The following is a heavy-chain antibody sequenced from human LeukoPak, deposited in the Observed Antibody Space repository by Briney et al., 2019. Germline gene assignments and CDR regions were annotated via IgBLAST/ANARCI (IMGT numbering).Heavy chain of an antibody. CDR3: AREMSATVTPLDY. J-gene: IGHJ4*02. V-gene: IGHV1-2*02. D-gene: IGHD4-17*01. CDR1: GYTFTAYH. CDR2: INPNNGGT. Sequence: ASVKVSCKASGYTFTAYHLHWVQQAPGQGLEWMGWINPNNGGTNYAQKFRGRVTMTRDTSISTAYMELNRLRSDDTAVYYCAREMSATVTPLDYWGQGTLVTVSS.